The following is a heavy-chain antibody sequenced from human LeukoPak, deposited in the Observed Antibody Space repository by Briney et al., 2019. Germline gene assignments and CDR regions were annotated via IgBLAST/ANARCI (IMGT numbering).Heavy chain of an antibody. J-gene: IGHJ4*02. CDR2: INHSGST. CDR3: ASASSLYCSGVSCRPQSGSDY. CDR1: GGSFSCYY. D-gene: IGHD2-15*01. V-gene: IGHV4-34*01. Sequence: SETLSLTCAVYGGSFSCYYWSWIRQPPGKGLEWIGEINHSGSTNYNPSLKSRVTISVDTSKNQFSLKLSSVTAADTAVYYCASASSLYCSGVSCRPQSGSDYWGQGTLVTVSS.